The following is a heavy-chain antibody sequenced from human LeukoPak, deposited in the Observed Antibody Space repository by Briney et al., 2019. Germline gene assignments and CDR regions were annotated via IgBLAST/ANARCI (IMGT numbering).Heavy chain of an antibody. D-gene: IGHD3-22*01. V-gene: IGHV3-48*03. J-gene: IGHJ6*02. CDR2: ISSSGSTI. CDR1: GFTFSSYE. Sequence: GGSLRLSCAASGFTFSSYEMNWVRQAPGKGLEWASYISSSGSTIYYADSVKGRFTISRDNAKNSLYLQMNSLRAEDTAVYYCARDRVYYDSSGYEYYYYGMDVWGQGTTVTVSS. CDR3: ARDRVYYDSSGYEYYYYGMDV.